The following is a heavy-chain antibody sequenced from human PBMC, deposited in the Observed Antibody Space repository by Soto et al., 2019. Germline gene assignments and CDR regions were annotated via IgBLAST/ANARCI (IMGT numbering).Heavy chain of an antibody. V-gene: IGHV1-69*01. D-gene: IGHD3-10*01. CDR1: GVSFNNNG. CDR2: VSPPFRTS. CDR3: ARVLYYGSGSYSPYGMDV. J-gene: IGHJ6*02. Sequence: QVQLVQSGAEVKKPGSSVKWFCKTSGVSFNNNGIGWVRQAPGHGLEWIGGVSPPFRTSTYARKFQGRISITADASTGTVNMELSSLTSEDTAQYYCARVLYYGSGSYSPYGMDVWGQGTTVTVSS.